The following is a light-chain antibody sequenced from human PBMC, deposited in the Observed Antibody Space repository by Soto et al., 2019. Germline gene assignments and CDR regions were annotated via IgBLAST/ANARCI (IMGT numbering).Light chain of an antibody. CDR3: RQYGSSGT. CDR2: GAS. Sequence: ENGLTPSPGTPSLASGEKTPPSLMASQSVSNNYLAWYQQKPGQAPRLLIYGASNRATGIPDRFSGSGSGTDFTLTISRLEPEDFAVYYCRQYGSSGTFGQGTKVDI. V-gene: IGKV3-20*01. J-gene: IGKJ1*01. CDR1: QSVSNNY.